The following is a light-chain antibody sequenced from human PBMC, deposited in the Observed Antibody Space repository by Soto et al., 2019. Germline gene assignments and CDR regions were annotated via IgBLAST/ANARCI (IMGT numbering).Light chain of an antibody. CDR1: QSISSN. V-gene: IGKV3-15*01. J-gene: IGKJ1*01. CDR3: QHYNNWPPWT. Sequence: EIVMTQSPATLSVSPGERATLSCRASQSISSNFAWYQQKPGQAPSLLIYGASTRATGIPARFSGSGSGTEFTLTISSLQSEDVAVYYCQHYNNWPPWTFGQGTKVEIK. CDR2: GAS.